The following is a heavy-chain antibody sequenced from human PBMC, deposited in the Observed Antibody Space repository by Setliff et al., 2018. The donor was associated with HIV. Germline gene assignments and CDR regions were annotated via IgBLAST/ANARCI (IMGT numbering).Heavy chain of an antibody. J-gene: IGHJ4*02. D-gene: IGHD3-16*02. V-gene: IGHV4-31*03. Sequence: SETLSLTCTVSGGSISSGGYYWSWIRQHPGKGLEWIGYIYYSGSTYYNPSLKSRVTISVDTSKNQFPLNLSSVTAADTAVYYRARVPPLKAYGGVISLYYFDYWGQGTLVTVSS. CDR1: GGSISSGGYY. CDR3: ARVPPLKAYGGVISLYYFDY. CDR2: IYYSGST.